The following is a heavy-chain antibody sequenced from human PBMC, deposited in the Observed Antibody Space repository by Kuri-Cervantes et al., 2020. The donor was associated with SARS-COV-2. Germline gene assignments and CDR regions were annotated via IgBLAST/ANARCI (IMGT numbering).Heavy chain of an antibody. D-gene: IGHD5-12*01. CDR2: IYTSGST. CDR1: GGSISSYY. Sequence: AETLTLTCTVLGGSISSYYWSWIRLPAGKGLEWIGRIYTSGSTNYNPSLKSRVTMSVDTSKNQFSLKLSSVTAADTAVYYCARDEVGGYSGDTEGYFDYWGQETLVTVSS. CDR3: ARDEVGGYSGDTEGYFDY. V-gene: IGHV4-4*07. J-gene: IGHJ4*01.